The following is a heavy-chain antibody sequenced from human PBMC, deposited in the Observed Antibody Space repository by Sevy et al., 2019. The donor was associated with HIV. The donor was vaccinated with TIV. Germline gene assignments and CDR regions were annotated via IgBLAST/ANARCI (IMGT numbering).Heavy chain of an antibody. Sequence: GGSLRLSCAASGFTFSSYAMHWVRQAPGKGLEWVSGISGSGGSTYYADSVKGRFTISRDNSKNTLYLQMNSLRAEDTVVYYCAKDSYFDNTLFDYWGQGTLVTVSS. J-gene: IGHJ4*02. V-gene: IGHV3-23*01. CDR3: AKDSYFDNTLFDY. D-gene: IGHD3-22*01. CDR1: GFTFSSYA. CDR2: ISGSGGST.